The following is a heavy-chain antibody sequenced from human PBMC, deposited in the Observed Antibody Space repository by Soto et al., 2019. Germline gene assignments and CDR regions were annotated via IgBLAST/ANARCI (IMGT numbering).Heavy chain of an antibody. CDR2: ISYDGSNK. Sequence: QVQLVESGGGVVQPGRSLRLSCAASGFTFSSYAMHWVRQAPGKGLEWVAVISYDGSNKYYADSVKGRFTISRDNSKNTLYLQMNSLRAEDTAVYYCARDRRGDSGFDYWGQGTLVTVYS. V-gene: IGHV3-30-3*01. CDR3: ARDRRGDSGFDY. J-gene: IGHJ4*02. CDR1: GFTFSSYA. D-gene: IGHD3-10*01.